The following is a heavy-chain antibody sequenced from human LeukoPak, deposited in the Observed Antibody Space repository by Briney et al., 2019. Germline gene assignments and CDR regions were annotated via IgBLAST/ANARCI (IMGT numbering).Heavy chain of an antibody. J-gene: IGHJ5*02. V-gene: IGHV1-8*01. CDR1: GYTFTSYD. D-gene: IGHD5-18*01. Sequence: GASVKVSCKASGYTFTSYDINWVRQATGQGLEWMGWMNPNSANTGYAQKSQGRVTMTRNTSISTAYMELSSLRSEDTAVYYCARGIYTYGLSPFDPWGQGTLVTVSS. CDR3: ARGIYTYGLSPFDP. CDR2: MNPNSANT.